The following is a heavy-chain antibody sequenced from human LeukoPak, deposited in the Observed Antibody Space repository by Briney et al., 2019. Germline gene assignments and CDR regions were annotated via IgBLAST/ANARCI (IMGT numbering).Heavy chain of an antibody. CDR1: GYTFTGYY. V-gene: IGHV1-2*02. CDR3: ARAPAVIRTPYNWFDP. CDR2: INPNSGGT. Sequence: ASVKVSCKASGYTFTGYYMHWVRQAPGQGLEWMGWINPNSGGTNYAQKFQGRVTMTRDTSISTAYMELSRLRSDDAAVYYCARAPAVIRTPYNWFDPWGQGTLVTVSS. D-gene: IGHD4-11*01. J-gene: IGHJ5*02.